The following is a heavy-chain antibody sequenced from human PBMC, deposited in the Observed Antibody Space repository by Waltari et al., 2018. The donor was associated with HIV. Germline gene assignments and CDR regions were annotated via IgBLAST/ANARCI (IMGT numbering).Heavy chain of an antibody. CDR3: ARAER. CDR2: INEDGNKK. J-gene: IGHJ4*02. V-gene: IGHV3-7*01. CDR1: GFILSDLW. Sequence: EVRLVESGGGLVQPGWSLRLSCAASGFILSDLWMSWVRQAPGKGPECVANINEDGNKKYHVDSVEGRFTISRDNAKNLLYLQMNSLRAEDTAVYYCARAERWGQGVLVIVSS.